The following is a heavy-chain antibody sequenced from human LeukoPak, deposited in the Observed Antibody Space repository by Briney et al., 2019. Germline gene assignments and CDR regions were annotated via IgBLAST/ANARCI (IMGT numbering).Heavy chain of an antibody. CDR3: ASGYCSGGSCFRNYYGMDV. V-gene: IGHV1-69*04. Sequence: ASVKVSCKASGGTFSSYAISWVRQAPGQGLEWMGRIIPILSIANYAQKFQGRVTITADKSTSTAYMELSSLRSEDTAVYYCASGYCSGGSCFRNYYGMDVWGQGTTVTVSS. J-gene: IGHJ6*02. CDR2: IIPILSIA. CDR1: GGTFSSYA. D-gene: IGHD2-15*01.